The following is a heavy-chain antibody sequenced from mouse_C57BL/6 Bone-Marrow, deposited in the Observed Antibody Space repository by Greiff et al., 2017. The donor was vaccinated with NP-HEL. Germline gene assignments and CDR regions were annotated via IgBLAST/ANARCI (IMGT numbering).Heavy chain of an antibody. J-gene: IGHJ3*01. D-gene: IGHD1-1*01. V-gene: IGHV5-4*01. CDR3: ARELRSSY. Sequence: DVKLVESGGGLVKPGGSLKLSCAASGFTFSSYAMSWVRQTPEKRLEWVATISDGGSYTYYPDNVKGRFTISRDNAKNNLYLQMSHLKTEDTAMYYCARELRSSYWGQGTLVTVSA. CDR2: ISDGGSYT. CDR1: GFTFSSYA.